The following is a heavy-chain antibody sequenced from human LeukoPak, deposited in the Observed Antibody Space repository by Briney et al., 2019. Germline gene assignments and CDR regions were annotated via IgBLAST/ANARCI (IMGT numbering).Heavy chain of an antibody. J-gene: IGHJ4*02. D-gene: IGHD3-22*01. CDR2: INSDGSTT. CDR1: GFPFSSYW. V-gene: IGHV3-74*01. CDR3: ARAMISGSDY. Sequence: AGGSLRLSCAASGFPFSSYWMHWVRQAPGKGPVWVSRINSDGSTTNYADSVKGRFTISRDNAKNTLYLQMNSLRAEDTAVYYCARAMISGSDYWGQGTLVTVSS.